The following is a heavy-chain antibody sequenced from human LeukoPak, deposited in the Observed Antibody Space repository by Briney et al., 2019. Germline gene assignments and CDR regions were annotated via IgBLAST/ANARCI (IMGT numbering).Heavy chain of an antibody. V-gene: IGHV3-33*01. D-gene: IGHD1-20*01. Sequence: GRSLRLSCAASGFTFSSYGMHWVRQAPGKGLEWVAVIWYDGSNKYSADSVKGRFTISRDNSKNTLYLQMNSLRDEGTAVYYCAREGITGTLGAFDIWGKGTMVTVSS. CDR2: IWYDGSNK. CDR3: AREGITGTLGAFDI. CDR1: GFTFSSYG. J-gene: IGHJ3*02.